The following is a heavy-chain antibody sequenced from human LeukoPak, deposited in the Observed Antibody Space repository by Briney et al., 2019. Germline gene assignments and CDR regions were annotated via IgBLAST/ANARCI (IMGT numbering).Heavy chain of an antibody. Sequence: SETLSLTCAVYGGSFSGYYWSWIRQPPGKGLEWIGEINHSGSTNYNPSLKSRVTISVDTSKNQFSLNLSSVTAADTAVYYCARDVVVVPAAIHYGMDVWGQGTTVTVSS. CDR2: INHSGST. D-gene: IGHD2-2*01. CDR3: ARDVVVVPAAIHYGMDV. J-gene: IGHJ6*02. V-gene: IGHV4-34*01. CDR1: GGSFSGYY.